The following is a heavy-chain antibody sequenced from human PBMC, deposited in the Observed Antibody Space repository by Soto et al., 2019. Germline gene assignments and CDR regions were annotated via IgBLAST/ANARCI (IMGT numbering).Heavy chain of an antibody. J-gene: IGHJ5*02. Sequence: QVQLVQSGTEVKKPGASVKVSCKASGYTFTSYGIHWVRQAPGQRLEWMGWINAANGDTKYSPKFQGSATMTRDTSASTAYMELSSLRSEDTAVYYCVRRHVSATGIDWFDPWGQGTLVTVSS. CDR1: GYTFTSYG. CDR2: INAANGDT. V-gene: IGHV1-3*01. D-gene: IGHD6-13*01. CDR3: VRRHVSATGIDWFDP.